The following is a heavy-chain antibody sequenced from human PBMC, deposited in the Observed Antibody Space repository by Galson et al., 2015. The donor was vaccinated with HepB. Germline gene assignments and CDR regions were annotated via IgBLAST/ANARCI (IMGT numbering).Heavy chain of an antibody. D-gene: IGHD3-22*01. CDR2: INPNSGGT. CDR3: ASGDSSGYYNFDY. J-gene: IGHJ4*02. V-gene: IGHV1-2*04. CDR1: GYTFTSYY. Sequence: SVKVSCKASGYTFTSYYMHWVRQAPGQGLEWMGWINPNSGGTNYAQKFQGWVTMTRDTSISTAYMELRSLRSDDTAVYYCASGDSSGYYNFDYWGQGTLVTVSS.